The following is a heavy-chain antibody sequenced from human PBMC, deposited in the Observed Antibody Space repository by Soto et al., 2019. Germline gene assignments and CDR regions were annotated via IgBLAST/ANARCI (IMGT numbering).Heavy chain of an antibody. CDR3: ARESPLYYDIWSGYVDV. D-gene: IGHD3-3*01. CDR2: IYYSGST. J-gene: IGHJ6*03. V-gene: IGHV4-59*01. Sequence: SETLSLTCTVSGGSISSYYWSWIRQPPGKGLEWIGYIYYSGSTNYNPSLKSRVTISVDKSKNQFSLKLSSVTAADTAVYYCARESPLYYDIWSGYVDVWGKGTTVTVSS. CDR1: GGSISSYY.